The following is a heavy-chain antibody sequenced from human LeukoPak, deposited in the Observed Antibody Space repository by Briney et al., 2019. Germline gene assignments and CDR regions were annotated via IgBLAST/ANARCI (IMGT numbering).Heavy chain of an antibody. V-gene: IGHV3-30*18. D-gene: IGHD1-7*01. CDR2: ISYDGSNK. CDR3: AKDRYNWNYHVYYYYGMDV. CDR1: GFTFSSSA. Sequence: SGGSLRLSCAASGFTFSSSAMSWVRQAPGKGLEWVAVISYDGSNKYYADSVKGRFTISRDNSKNTLYLQMNSLRAEDTAVYYCAKDRYNWNYHVYYYYGMDVWGQGTTVTVSS. J-gene: IGHJ6*02.